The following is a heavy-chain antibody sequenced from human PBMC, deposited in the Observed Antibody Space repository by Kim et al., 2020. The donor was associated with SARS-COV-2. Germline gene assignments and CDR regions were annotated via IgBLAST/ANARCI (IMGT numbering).Heavy chain of an antibody. V-gene: IGHV3-48*02. CDR3: ARDNYGLDY. D-gene: IGHD3-10*01. CDR2: ITHSSGDTI. CDR1: GFTFSNYN. J-gene: IGHJ4*02. Sequence: GGSLRLSCAASGFTFSNYNMNWVRRAPGKGLEWVSYITHSSGDTIYYADSVKGRLTISRDNARNSLFLQMDSLRDEDTAVYYCARDNYGLDYWGQGTLVTVSS.